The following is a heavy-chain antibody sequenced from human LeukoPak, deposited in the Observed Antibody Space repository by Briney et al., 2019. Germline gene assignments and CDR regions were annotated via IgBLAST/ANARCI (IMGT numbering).Heavy chain of an antibody. Sequence: GGSLRLSCAASGFTFSSYAMHWVRQAPGKGPEWVTVVSYDGSNKYYADSVKGRFTISRDNSKNTLYLQMNSLRAEDTAVYYCARDLGELENYYYGMDIWGQGTTVTVSS. CDR3: ARDLGELENYYYGMDI. J-gene: IGHJ6*02. V-gene: IGHV3-30-3*01. CDR1: GFTFSSYA. D-gene: IGHD3-16*01. CDR2: VSYDGSNK.